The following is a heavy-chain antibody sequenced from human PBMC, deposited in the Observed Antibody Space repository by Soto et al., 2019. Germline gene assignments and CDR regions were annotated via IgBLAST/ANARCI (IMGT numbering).Heavy chain of an antibody. J-gene: IGHJ3*02. V-gene: IGHV3-23*01. CDR2: ISGSGGST. Sequence: EVQLLESGGGLVQPGGSLRLSCAASGFTFSSYAMSWVRQAPGKGLEGVSAISGSGGSTYYADSVKGRFTISRDNSKNTLYLQMNSLRAEDTAVYYCANGDPNRSGWYAGDAFDIWGQGTMVTVSS. D-gene: IGHD6-19*01. CDR1: GFTFSSYA. CDR3: ANGDPNRSGWYAGDAFDI.